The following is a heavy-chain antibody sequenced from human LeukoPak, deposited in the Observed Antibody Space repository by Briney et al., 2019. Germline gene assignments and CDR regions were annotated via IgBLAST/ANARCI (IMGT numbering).Heavy chain of an antibody. CDR1: GGSISSSNW. CDR3: ARGRPGRNFGWRPYAFDI. D-gene: IGHD3-9*01. Sequence: PSGTLSLTCAVSGGSISSSNWWSWVRQPPGKGLEWIGEIYHSGSTNYNPSLKSRVTISVDKSKNQFSLKLSSVTAADTAVYYCARGRPGRNFGWRPYAFDIWGQGTMVTVSS. CDR2: IYHSGST. V-gene: IGHV4-4*02. J-gene: IGHJ3*02.